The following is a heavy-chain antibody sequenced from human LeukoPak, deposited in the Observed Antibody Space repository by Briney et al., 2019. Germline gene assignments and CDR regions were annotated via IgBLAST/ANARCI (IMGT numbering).Heavy chain of an antibody. V-gene: IGHV1-69*04. CDR3: ARRSTAPSDAFDI. CDR1: GGTFSSYA. Sequence: ASVKVSCKASGGTFSSYAISWVRQAPGQGLEWMGRIIPILGIANYALKFQGRVTITADKSTSTAYMELSSLRSEDTAVYYCARRSTAPSDAFDIWGQGTMVTVPS. J-gene: IGHJ3*02. CDR2: IIPILGIA. D-gene: IGHD2-21*02.